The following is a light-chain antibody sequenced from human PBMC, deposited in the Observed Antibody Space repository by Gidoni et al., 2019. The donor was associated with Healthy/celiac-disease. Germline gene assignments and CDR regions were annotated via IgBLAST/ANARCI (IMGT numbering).Light chain of an antibody. CDR3: QQYDNLPT. CDR1: QDISNY. J-gene: IGKJ4*01. CDR2: DAS. Sequence: PSPSSLSASVGDRVTITCQASQDISNYLNWYQQKPGKAPKLLIYDASNLETGIPSRFSGSGSGTDFTFTISSLQPEDIATYYCQQYDNLPTFGGGTKVEIK. V-gene: IGKV1-33*01.